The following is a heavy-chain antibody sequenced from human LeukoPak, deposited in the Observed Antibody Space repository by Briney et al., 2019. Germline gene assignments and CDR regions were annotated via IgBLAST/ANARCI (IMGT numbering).Heavy chain of an antibody. CDR2: ISFGDSDS. V-gene: IGHV5-51*01. J-gene: IGHJ4*02. Sequence: GESLKISCKGSGYITSYWIGWVRQMPGKGLEWMGIISFGDSDSRYSPSFQGQVTISVDKSINTAYLQWSSLKASDTAMYYCARSYCSGGSCFYFDYWGQGTLVTVSS. D-gene: IGHD2-15*01. CDR1: GYITSYW. CDR3: ARSYCSGGSCFYFDY.